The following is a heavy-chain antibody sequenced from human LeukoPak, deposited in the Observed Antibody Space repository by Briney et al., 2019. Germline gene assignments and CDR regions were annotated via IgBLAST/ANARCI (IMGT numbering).Heavy chain of an antibody. V-gene: IGHV3-21*01. Sequence: GGSLRLSCAASGFTVSSNYFSWVRQAPGKGLEWVSSISSSSSYIYYADSVKGRFTISRDNAKNSLYLQMNSLRAEDTAVYYCARDRVSGWYDHGMDVWGQGTTVTVSS. CDR2: ISSSSSYI. CDR1: GFTVSSNY. D-gene: IGHD6-19*01. CDR3: ARDRVSGWYDHGMDV. J-gene: IGHJ6*02.